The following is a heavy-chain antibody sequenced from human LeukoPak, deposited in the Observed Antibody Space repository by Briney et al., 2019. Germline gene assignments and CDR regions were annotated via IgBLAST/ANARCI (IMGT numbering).Heavy chain of an antibody. Sequence: SETLSLTCTVSGDSISTYYWSWIRQPPGKGLEWIGYIYYSGSTNYNPSLKSRVTISVDTSKNQFSLKLSSVTAADTAVYYCAREGIVGATEYDAFDIWGQGTMVTVSS. CDR3: AREGIVGATEYDAFDI. V-gene: IGHV4-59*01. CDR2: IYYSGST. D-gene: IGHD1-26*01. J-gene: IGHJ3*02. CDR1: GDSISTYY.